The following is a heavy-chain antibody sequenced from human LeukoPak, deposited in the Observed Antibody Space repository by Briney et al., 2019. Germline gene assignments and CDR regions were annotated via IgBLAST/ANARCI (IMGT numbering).Heavy chain of an antibody. V-gene: IGHV1-8*03. CDR2: MNPNSGNT. CDR3: ARARKTYCSSTSCYVVRWFDP. Sequence: ASVKVSCKASGYTFTSYDINWVRQATGQGLEWMGWMNPNSGNTGYAQKFQGRVTITRNTSISTAYMELSSLRSEDTAVYYCARARKTYCSSTSCYVVRWFDPWGQGTLVTVSP. J-gene: IGHJ5*02. CDR1: GYTFTSYD. D-gene: IGHD2-2*01.